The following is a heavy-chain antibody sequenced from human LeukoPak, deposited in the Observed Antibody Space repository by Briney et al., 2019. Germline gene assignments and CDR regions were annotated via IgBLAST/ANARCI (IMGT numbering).Heavy chain of an antibody. CDR3: ACIGQNYDLDY. J-gene: IGHJ4*02. D-gene: IGHD1-7*01. CDR1: GFTFSRYE. CDR2: ISSSGNTK. V-gene: IGHV3-48*03. Sequence: GGSLRLSCAASGFTFSRYEMNWVRQAPGKGLEWVSYISSSGNTKYYADSVKGRFNISRDNAKNSLYLQMNSLRAVDTGVYYCACIGQNYDLDYWGQGTLVTVSS.